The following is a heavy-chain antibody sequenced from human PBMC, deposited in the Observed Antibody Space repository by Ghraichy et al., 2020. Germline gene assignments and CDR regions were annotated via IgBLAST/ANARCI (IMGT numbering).Heavy chain of an antibody. D-gene: IGHD2-2*01. J-gene: IGHJ6*02. V-gene: IGHV3-9*01. CDR2: ISWHSYNI. Sequence: GGSLRLSCAACGFTFADFGMHWVRQAPGKGPEWVSGISWHSYNIGYADSVKGRFTISRDNTKNSLYLQMNNLRVEDTALYYCVKDTRKDTQSQGYCYYGMDVWGRGTMVTVSS. CDR1: GFTFADFG. CDR3: VKDTRKDTQSQGYCYYGMDV.